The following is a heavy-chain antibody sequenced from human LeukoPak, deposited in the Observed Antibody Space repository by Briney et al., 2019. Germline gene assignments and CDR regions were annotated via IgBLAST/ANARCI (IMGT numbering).Heavy chain of an antibody. Sequence: PGGSLRLPCAASGFTFSDYYMSWIRQAPGKGLEWVSYISSSGGIIYYADSVKGRFTISRDNAENSLYLHMNSLRAEDTAVYYCARLMTTVTKGSGWYFDLWGRGTLVTVSS. V-gene: IGHV3-11*01. CDR1: GFTFSDYY. CDR3: ARLMTTVTKGSGWYFDL. CDR2: ISSSGGII. D-gene: IGHD4-17*01. J-gene: IGHJ2*01.